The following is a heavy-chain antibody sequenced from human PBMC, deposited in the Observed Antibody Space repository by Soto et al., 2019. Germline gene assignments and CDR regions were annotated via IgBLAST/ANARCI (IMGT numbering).Heavy chain of an antibody. CDR3: ARLALGSGYYFGGFDP. D-gene: IGHD3-22*01. V-gene: IGHV4-30-4*01. CDR2: IFYSGST. Sequence: KTSETLSLTCTVSGDSIRSSNYYWSWIRQPPGKGLEWIGNIFYSGSTYYNPSLKSRLTISVDTSKNQFSLRLSSVTAADTAVYYCARLALGSGYYFGGFDPWGQGTLVTVSS. J-gene: IGHJ5*02. CDR1: GDSIRSSNYY.